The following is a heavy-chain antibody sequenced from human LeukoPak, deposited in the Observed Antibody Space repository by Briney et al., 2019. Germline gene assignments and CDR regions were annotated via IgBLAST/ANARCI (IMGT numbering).Heavy chain of an antibody. CDR3: ARDVAAAGTGSDY. CDR2: IWYDGSNK. J-gene: IGHJ4*02. Sequence: GRSLRLSCAASGFTFRTNGMHWVRQAPGEGLEWVAVIWYDGSNKYYADSVKGRFTISRDNSKNTLYLQMNSLRAEDTAVYYCARDVAAAGTGSDYWGQGTLVTVSS. V-gene: IGHV3-33*08. D-gene: IGHD6-13*01. CDR1: GFTFRTNG.